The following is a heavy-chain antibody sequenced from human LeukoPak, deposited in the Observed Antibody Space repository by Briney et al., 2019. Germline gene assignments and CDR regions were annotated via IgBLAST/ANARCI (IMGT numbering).Heavy chain of an antibody. CDR2: ISTDGSYK. CDR3: ARSLIPGRWYFDL. V-gene: IGHV3-30*04. D-gene: IGHD3-16*01. J-gene: IGHJ2*01. CDR1: GCNFSSLP. Sequence: GGTLRLSCAVSGCNFSSLPFHRIRQTPGKGLEWVAAISTDGSYKYHGDSVKGRFTISRDNPMNTLYLQMNGLRPDDTAVYYCARSLIPGRWYFDLWGRGTLVTVSS.